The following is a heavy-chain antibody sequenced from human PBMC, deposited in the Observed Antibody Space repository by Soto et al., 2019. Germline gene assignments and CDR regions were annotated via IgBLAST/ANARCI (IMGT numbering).Heavy chain of an antibody. J-gene: IGHJ4*02. CDR2: IFDNDET. V-gene: IGHV2-26*03. CDR1: GFSLSDIRLG. D-gene: IGHD1-26*01. Sequence: QVTLKESGPVLVKPAETLTLTCSISGFSLSDIRLGVGWIRQPPGKALEWLAHIFDNDETTYSTSLKTRLSISRDTSKSQVVLTMTNLEPEDTGTYYCARMRASRPYFDLFDNWGQGALVTVSS. CDR3: ARMRASRPYFDLFDN.